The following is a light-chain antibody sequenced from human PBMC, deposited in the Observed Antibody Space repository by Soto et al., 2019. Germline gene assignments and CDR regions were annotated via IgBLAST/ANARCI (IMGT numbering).Light chain of an antibody. J-gene: IGKJ2*01. CDR1: QSVARD. Sequence: EIVLTQSPGTLSLSPGETATLSCRASQSVARDLTWYQPKPGQAPRLLISRASTGATGIPDRFSSSGSGTDFTLTINRLEPEDSAVYYCQQHTISMYTFGQGTKLEIK. V-gene: IGKV3-20*01. CDR2: RAS. CDR3: QQHTISMYT.